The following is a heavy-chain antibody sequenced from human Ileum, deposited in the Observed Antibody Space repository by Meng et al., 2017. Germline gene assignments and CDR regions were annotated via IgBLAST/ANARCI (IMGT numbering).Heavy chain of an antibody. CDR1: GFTFSEAW. CDR3: ATGVGSSGSLNAFDI. V-gene: IGHV3-15*01. CDR2: IKSKSHGDRT. J-gene: IGHJ3*02. D-gene: IGHD1-26*01. Sequence: GESLKISCAASGFTFSEAWMSWVRQAPGKGLEWLGHIKSKSHGDRTDYAAPAKGRFSISRDDSTNTLYVQMSSLKTEDTAVYYCATGVGSSGSLNAFDIWGQGTMVTVSS.